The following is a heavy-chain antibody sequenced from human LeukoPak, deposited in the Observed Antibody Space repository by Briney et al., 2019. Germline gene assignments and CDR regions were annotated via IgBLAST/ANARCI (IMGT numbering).Heavy chain of an antibody. J-gene: IGHJ3*01. Sequence: SCKASGYTFTSYYMHWVRQAPGKGLEWVAVISYDGKNKLYGDSVKGRFTISRDNSKNTQYLQMNSLRVEDTAVYYCAKGYSGYDYAFDVWGQGTMVTVSS. D-gene: IGHD5-12*01. CDR1: GYTFTSYY. V-gene: IGHV3-30*18. CDR3: AKGYSGYDYAFDV. CDR2: ISYDGKNK.